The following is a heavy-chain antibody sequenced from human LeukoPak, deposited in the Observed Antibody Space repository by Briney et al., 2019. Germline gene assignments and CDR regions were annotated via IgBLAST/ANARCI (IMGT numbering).Heavy chain of an antibody. Sequence: ASAKVSCKASGGTFSSHAISWVRQAPGQGLEWMGGIIPIFGTANYAQKFQGRVAITADESTSTAYMELSSLRSEDTAVYYCTRDATEGRSLMLYWGQGTLVTVSS. J-gene: IGHJ4*02. CDR3: TRDATEGRSLMLY. V-gene: IGHV1-69*13. D-gene: IGHD2-8*01. CDR2: IIPIFGTA. CDR1: GGTFSSHA.